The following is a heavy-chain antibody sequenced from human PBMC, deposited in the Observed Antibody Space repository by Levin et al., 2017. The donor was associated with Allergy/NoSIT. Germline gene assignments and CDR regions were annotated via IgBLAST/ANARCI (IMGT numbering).Heavy chain of an antibody. J-gene: IGHJ3*01. Sequence: GGSLRLSCVASGFTFSTFGMTWVRQAPGKGLEWVSAITGSDGRAFYADSLEGRFTISRDNPRNTLYLQMNSLRAEDTAVYYCAKFGAFDVWGQGTTVTVSS. V-gene: IGHV3-23*01. D-gene: IGHD3-10*01. CDR3: AKFGAFDV. CDR2: ITGSDGRA. CDR1: GFTFSTFG.